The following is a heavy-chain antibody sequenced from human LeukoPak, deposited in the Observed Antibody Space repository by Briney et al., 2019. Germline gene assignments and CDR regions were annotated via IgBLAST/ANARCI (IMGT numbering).Heavy chain of an antibody. D-gene: IGHD3-3*01. V-gene: IGHV3-30*03. Sequence: GGSLRLSCAVSGFTFSTYGMHWVRQAPGKGLEWVAVILYDGSNRQYADSVKGRFTISRDNSKNTLYLQMNSLRAEDTAVYSCARGITIFGVVTRPDYWGQGTLVTVSS. CDR1: GFTFSTYG. CDR2: ILYDGSNR. J-gene: IGHJ4*02. CDR3: ARGITIFGVVTRPDY.